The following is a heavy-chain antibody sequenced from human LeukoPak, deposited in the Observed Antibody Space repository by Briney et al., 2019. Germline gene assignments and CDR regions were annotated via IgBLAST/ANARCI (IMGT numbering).Heavy chain of an antibody. Sequence: WASVKVSCKASGYTFTRYYMYWVRQATGQGLEWMGWMNPNSGNTGYAQKFQGRVTITRNTSISTAYMELSRLRSDDTAVYYCARDLGNYGSGSYSIYWFDPWGQGTLVTVSS. CDR3: ARDLGNYGSGSYSIYWFDP. V-gene: IGHV1-8*03. D-gene: IGHD3-10*01. CDR2: MNPNSGNT. CDR1: GYTFTRYY. J-gene: IGHJ5*02.